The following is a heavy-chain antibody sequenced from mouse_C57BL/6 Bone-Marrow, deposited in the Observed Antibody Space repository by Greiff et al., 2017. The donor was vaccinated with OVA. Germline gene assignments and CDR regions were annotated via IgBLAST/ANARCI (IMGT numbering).Heavy chain of an antibody. CDR2: IDPSDSYT. Sequence: QVQLQQPGAELVMPGASVKLSCKASGYTFTSYWMHWVKQRPGQGLEWIGEIDPSDSYTNYNQKFKGKSTLTVDKSSSTAYMQLSSLTAEYSAASYCARELTLAMDYGGQGTSVTVSS. CDR1: GYTFTSYW. D-gene: IGHD1-1*01. CDR3: ARELTLAMDY. J-gene: IGHJ4*01. V-gene: IGHV1-69*01.